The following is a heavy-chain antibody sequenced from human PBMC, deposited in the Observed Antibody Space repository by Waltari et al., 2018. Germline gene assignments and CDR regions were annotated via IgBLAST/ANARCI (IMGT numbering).Heavy chain of an antibody. V-gene: IGHV7-4-1*01. CDR3: ASTPRELLWAFDI. Sequence: QGKLVQSGSALKKPGASGKVSCKASGYTCTSYAMDWVRQAPGQGLEWMGWIQPHTGNLRYALGFTGRFVFSSDTSVSSAYLQIRSLKAEDTAVYYCASTPRELLWAFDIWGPAPMVTVSS. CDR2: IQPHTGNL. CDR1: GYTCTSYA. D-gene: IGHD1-26*01. J-gene: IGHJ3*02.